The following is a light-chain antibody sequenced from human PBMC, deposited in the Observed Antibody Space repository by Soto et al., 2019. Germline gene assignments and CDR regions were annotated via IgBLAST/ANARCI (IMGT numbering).Light chain of an antibody. CDR1: SSDVGGYNY. V-gene: IGLV2-14*01. CDR2: AVS. J-gene: IGLJ3*02. Sequence: QAASVSGSPGQSITISCTGTSSDVGGYNYVSWYQQHPGKAPKLMIYAVSNRPSGVSNRFSGSKSGNTASLTISGLQAEDEADYYCSSYTSSSTLVVFGGGTKLTVL. CDR3: SSYTSSSTLVV.